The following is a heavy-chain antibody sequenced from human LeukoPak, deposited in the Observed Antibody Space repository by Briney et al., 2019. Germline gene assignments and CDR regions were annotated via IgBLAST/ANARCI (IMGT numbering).Heavy chain of an antibody. V-gene: IGHV4-38-2*02. Sequence: SETLSLTCTVSGYSISSGYYWGWIRQPPGKGLEWIGSIYHSGSTYYNPSLKSRVTISVDTSKNQFSLKLSSVTAADTAVYYCVEGSRGWFDPWGQGTLVTVSS. CDR1: GYSISSGYY. CDR3: VEGSRGWFDP. D-gene: IGHD3-3*01. J-gene: IGHJ5*02. CDR2: IYHSGST.